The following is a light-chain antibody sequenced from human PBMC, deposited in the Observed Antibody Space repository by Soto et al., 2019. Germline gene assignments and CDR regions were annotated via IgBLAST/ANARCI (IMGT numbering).Light chain of an antibody. CDR3: QQYSSWVVT. CDR1: QSIGDY. J-gene: IGKJ5*01. V-gene: IGKV3-15*01. CDR2: GAL. Sequence: EVVMTQSPATLSVAPGERATLSCRASQSIGDYSAWYQHKPGQAPRLLIYGALTRATGIPARFAGSGSETDFTLTISSLQSEDFAIYYCQQYSSWVVTFGQGTRL.